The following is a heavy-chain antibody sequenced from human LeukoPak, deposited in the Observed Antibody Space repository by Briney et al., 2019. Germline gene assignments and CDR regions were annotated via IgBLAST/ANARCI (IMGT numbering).Heavy chain of an antibody. CDR1: GYTFTSYG. D-gene: IGHD2-2*01. J-gene: IGHJ6*02. Sequence: GASVKVSCKASGYTFTSYGISWVRQAPGQGLEWMGWISGYNGNTNYAQKFQGRVTLTTDTSTSTVYMELRSLRSDDTAVYFCAREAHCITISCYFYGMDVWGQGTTVTVSS. V-gene: IGHV1-18*01. CDR3: AREAHCITISCYFYGMDV. CDR2: ISGYNGNT.